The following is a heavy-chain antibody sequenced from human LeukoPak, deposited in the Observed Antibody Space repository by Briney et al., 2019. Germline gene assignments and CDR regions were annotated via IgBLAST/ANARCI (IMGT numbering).Heavy chain of an antibody. CDR1: GGSISSSSYF. CDR2: IYYSGST. D-gene: IGHD5-18*01. V-gene: IGHV4-39*01. CDR3: ARQEYSNGRVHWFDP. J-gene: IGHJ5*02. Sequence: SETLSLTCPVSGGSISSSSYFWGWIRQPPGKGLEWIGSIYYSGSTYYNPSLKSRVTISIDTSKNQFSLKPSSVTAADTAVYYCARQEYSNGRVHWFDPWGQGALVTVSS.